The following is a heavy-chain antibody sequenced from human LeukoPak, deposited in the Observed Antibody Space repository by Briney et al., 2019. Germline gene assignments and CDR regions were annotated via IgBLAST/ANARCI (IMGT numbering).Heavy chain of an antibody. J-gene: IGHJ4*02. CDR3: AKDGLYYDGSAHVYYFDY. CDR1: GFTFSGYA. D-gene: IGHD3-22*01. Sequence: GGSLRLSCAASGFTFSGYAMTWVRQAPGKGLEWVSSITGSGDYTYYIDSVKGRSTISRDNSKNILYLQMNSLRGEDTALYYCAKDGLYYDGSAHVYYFDYWGQGTLVAVSS. CDR2: ITGSGDYT. V-gene: IGHV3-23*01.